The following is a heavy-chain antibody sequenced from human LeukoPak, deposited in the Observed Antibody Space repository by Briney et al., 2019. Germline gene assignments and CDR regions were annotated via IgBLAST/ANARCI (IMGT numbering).Heavy chain of an antibody. CDR3: AVYGSGFFP. Sequence: HPGGSLRLSCAASGFTFSIYWMTWVRQAPGKGLEWVANIKQDGTEKYYVDSVRGRFTISRDNANKSVYLQMNSLRAEDTAVYYCAVYGSGFFPWGKGTTVTISS. D-gene: IGHD3-10*01. J-gene: IGHJ6*04. CDR2: IKQDGTEK. V-gene: IGHV3-7*01. CDR1: GFTFSIYW.